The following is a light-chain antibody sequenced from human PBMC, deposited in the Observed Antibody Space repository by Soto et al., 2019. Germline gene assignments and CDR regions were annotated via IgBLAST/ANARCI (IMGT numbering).Light chain of an antibody. CDR1: SSNIGNNY. CDR3: GTWDSSLTVDVL. J-gene: IGLJ2*01. V-gene: IGLV1-51*01. Sequence: QSVLTQPPSVSAAPGQKVTISCSGSSSNIGNNYVSWYQQLPGTAPKLLIYDNNKRPSGIPDRFSGSKSGTSATLGITGLQTGDEADYYCGTWDSSLTVDVLFGGGTKLTVL. CDR2: DNN.